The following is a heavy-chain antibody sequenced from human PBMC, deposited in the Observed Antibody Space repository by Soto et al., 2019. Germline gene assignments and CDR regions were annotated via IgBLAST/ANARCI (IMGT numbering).Heavy chain of an antibody. CDR1: GFSFGSYA. Sequence: GGSLRLSCAASGFSFGSYALSWVRQAPGKGLEWVSTISGSDGKTFYADSVKGRFSISRDTSQSTLYLQMNSLRADDTAMYYCARWSYLDYWGQGTWVTVS. D-gene: IGHD3-3*01. CDR3: ARWSYLDY. J-gene: IGHJ4*02. CDR2: ISGSDGKT. V-gene: IGHV3-23*01.